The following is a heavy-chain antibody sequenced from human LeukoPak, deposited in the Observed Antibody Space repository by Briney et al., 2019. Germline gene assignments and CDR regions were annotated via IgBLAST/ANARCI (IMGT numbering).Heavy chain of an antibody. CDR3: ARWAAVDDY. Sequence: PGGSLRLSCAASGFTFSSYEMNWVRQAPGKGLEWVSYISSSGSTIYYADSVKGRFTVSRDNAKNSLYLQMNSLRAEDTAVYYCARWAAVDDYWGQGTLVTVSS. CDR2: ISSSGSTI. V-gene: IGHV3-48*03. J-gene: IGHJ4*02. D-gene: IGHD6-13*01. CDR1: GFTFSSYE.